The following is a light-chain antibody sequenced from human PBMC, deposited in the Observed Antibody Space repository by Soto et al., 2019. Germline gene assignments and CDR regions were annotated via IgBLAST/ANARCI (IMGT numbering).Light chain of an antibody. CDR2: LGS. V-gene: IGKV2-28*01. CDR3: MQALQTPYN. J-gene: IGKJ2*01. Sequence: DIVMTQSPLSLPVTPGEPASISCRSSQSLLHSNGYNYLDWYLQKPGQSPQLLIYLGSNRASGVPDRFSGSGSGTDCTLKISRVEAEDVGVYYCMQALQTPYNFGQGTKLEIK. CDR1: QSLLHSNGYNY.